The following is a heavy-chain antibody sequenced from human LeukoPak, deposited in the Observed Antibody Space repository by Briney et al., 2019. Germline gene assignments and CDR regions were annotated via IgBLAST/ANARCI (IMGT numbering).Heavy chain of an antibody. J-gene: IGHJ5*02. D-gene: IGHD2-2*01. CDR3: ARGIGNCSSTSCSQWWFDP. Sequence: SETLSLTCTVSGGSVSSENYYWSWIRLPPGKGLEWIGEINHSGSTNYNPSLKSRVTISVDTSKNQFSLKLSSVTAADTAVYYCARGIGNCSSTSCSQWWFDPWGQGTLVTVSS. CDR1: GGSVSSENYY. CDR2: INHSGST. V-gene: IGHV4-61*01.